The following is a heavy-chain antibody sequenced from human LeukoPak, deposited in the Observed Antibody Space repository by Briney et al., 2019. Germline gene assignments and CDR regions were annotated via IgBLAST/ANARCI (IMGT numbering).Heavy chain of an antibody. CDR3: ARDLISGHYTFDY. CDR2: ISSTSSTI. V-gene: IGHV3-48*02. Sequence: GGSLRLSCAASGFTFSSYDLNWVRQAPGKGLEWVSYISSTSSTIYYGDSVKGRFTVSRDNAKNSLYLQMNSLRDDDTAVYYCARDLISGHYTFDYWGQGTLVTVSS. D-gene: IGHD1-26*01. J-gene: IGHJ4*02. CDR1: GFTFSSYD.